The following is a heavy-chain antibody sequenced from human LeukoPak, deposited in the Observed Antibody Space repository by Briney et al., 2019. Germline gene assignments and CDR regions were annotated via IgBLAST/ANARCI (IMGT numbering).Heavy chain of an antibody. J-gene: IGHJ4*02. Sequence: GGPLRLSCVASEFVFSNHAMIWVRQAPGKGLEWISSITSDSSNIFYANSVRGRFTISRDNANNALHLQMNSLRAEDTAVYCCARVFWETVNTGYYSDFWGPGTLVTVSS. V-gene: IGHV3-21*01. D-gene: IGHD3-22*01. CDR3: ARVFWETVNTGYYSDF. CDR2: ITSDSSNI. CDR1: EFVFSNHA.